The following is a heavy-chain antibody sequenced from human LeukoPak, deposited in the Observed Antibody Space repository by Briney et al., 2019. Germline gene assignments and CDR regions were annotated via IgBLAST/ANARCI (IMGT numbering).Heavy chain of an antibody. CDR3: ARQQHKPLTLPFDY. CDR2: IYTSGST. J-gene: IGHJ4*02. D-gene: IGHD1-14*01. Sequence: SETLSLTCTVSGGSISSGSYYCSWIRQPAGKGLEWIGRIYTSGSTNYNPSLKSRVTISVDTSKNQFSLRLSSVTAADTAVYYCARQQHKPLTLPFDYWGQGTLVTVSS. CDR1: GGSISSGSYY. V-gene: IGHV4-61*02.